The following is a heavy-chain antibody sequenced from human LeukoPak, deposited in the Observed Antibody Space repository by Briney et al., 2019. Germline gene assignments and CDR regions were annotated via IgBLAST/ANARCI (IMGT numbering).Heavy chain of an antibody. Sequence: SETLSLTCTVSGGSISSHYWSWIRQPPGKGLEWIGYIYYSGSTNYNPSLESRVTISVDTSKNQFSLKLSPVTAADTAVYYCVGGSDGSFSSVDYWGQGTLVTVSS. CDR2: IYYSGST. CDR1: GGSISSHY. J-gene: IGHJ4*02. CDR3: VGGSDGSFSSVDY. D-gene: IGHD1-26*01. V-gene: IGHV4-59*11.